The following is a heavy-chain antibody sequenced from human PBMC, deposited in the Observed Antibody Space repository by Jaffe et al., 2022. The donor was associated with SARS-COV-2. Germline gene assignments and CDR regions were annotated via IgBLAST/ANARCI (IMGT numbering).Heavy chain of an antibody. CDR1: GGSISSGSYY. CDR2: IYTSGST. J-gene: IGHJ5*02. Sequence: QVQLQESGPGLVKPSQTLSLTCTVSGGSISSGSYYWSWIRQPAGKGLEWIGRIYTSGSTNYNPSLKSRVTISVDTSKNQFSLKLSSVTAADTAVYYCARGSASFDPWGQGTLVTVSS. V-gene: IGHV4-61*02. CDR3: ARGSASFDP.